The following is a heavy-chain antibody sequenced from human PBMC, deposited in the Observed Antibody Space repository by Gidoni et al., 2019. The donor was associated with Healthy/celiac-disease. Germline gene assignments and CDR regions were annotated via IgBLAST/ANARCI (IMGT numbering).Heavy chain of an antibody. Sequence: QLQLQESGPGLVKPSETLSLTCTVSGVSISSSNYYWGWIRQPPGKGLGWIGSIHYSGSTYYNPSIKRRVTISVDTSKHQFSLKLSSVTAADTAVYYCARGEWELLLDYWGQGTLVTVAA. CDR2: IHYSGST. CDR3: ARGEWELLLDY. CDR1: GVSISSSNYY. V-gene: IGHV4-39*01. J-gene: IGHJ4*02. D-gene: IGHD1-26*01.